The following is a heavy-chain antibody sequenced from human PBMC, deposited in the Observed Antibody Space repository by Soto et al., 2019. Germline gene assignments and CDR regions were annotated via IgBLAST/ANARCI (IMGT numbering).Heavy chain of an antibody. CDR2: INPNSGGT. CDR3: ARSAAGTVRVMDV. Sequence: ASVKVSCKASGYTFTGYYMHWVRQAPGQGLEWMGWINPNSGGTNYAQKFQGWVTMTRDTSISTAYMELSRLRSDHTAVYYCARSAAGTVRVMDVWGQGTTVTVSS. J-gene: IGHJ6*02. D-gene: IGHD6-13*01. CDR1: GYTFTGYY. V-gene: IGHV1-2*04.